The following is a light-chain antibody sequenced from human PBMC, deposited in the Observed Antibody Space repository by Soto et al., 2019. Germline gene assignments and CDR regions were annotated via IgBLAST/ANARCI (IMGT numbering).Light chain of an antibody. V-gene: IGKV1-5*03. CDR1: QSYNRS. CDR2: EAS. J-gene: IGKJ1*01. Sequence: DTEMNQSSSTLDASIEDRVTITYRASQSYNRSLPWFQQKLVKAPNLLIYEASTFESGVPSRFSGSGFGTEFTFTISSLQPDDFATYYCLQYNSHPRTFGQGTKVDIK. CDR3: LQYNSHPRT.